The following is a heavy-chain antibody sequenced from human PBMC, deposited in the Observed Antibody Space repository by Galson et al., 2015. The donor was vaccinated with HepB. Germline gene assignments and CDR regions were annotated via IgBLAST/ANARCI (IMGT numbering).Heavy chain of an antibody. CDR1: GGTFSSYA. CDR3: AREGYYYDSSGYYYGGAFDI. J-gene: IGHJ3*02. V-gene: IGHV1-69*13. CDR2: IIPIFGTA. Sequence: SVKVSCKASGGTFSSYAISWVRQAPGQGLEWMGGIIPIFGTANYAQKFQGRVTITADESTSTAYMELSSLRSEDTAVYYCAREGYYYDSSGYYYGGAFDIWGQGTMVTVSS. D-gene: IGHD3-22*01.